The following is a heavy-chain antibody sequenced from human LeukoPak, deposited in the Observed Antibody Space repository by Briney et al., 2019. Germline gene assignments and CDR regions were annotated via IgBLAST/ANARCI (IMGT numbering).Heavy chain of an antibody. V-gene: IGHV4-39*07. J-gene: IGHJ6*03. CDR3: ARDFSSSSSVYYYYYMDV. CDR2: IYYRGTT. Sequence: SETLSLTCTVSGDSITSGSYYWGWVRQPPGKGLEWLGTIYYRGTTYYNPSLKSRVTISVDTSKNQFSLRLNSVTAADTAVYYCARDFSSSSSVYYYYYMDVWGKGTPVTVSS. CDR1: GDSITSGSYY. D-gene: IGHD6-6*01.